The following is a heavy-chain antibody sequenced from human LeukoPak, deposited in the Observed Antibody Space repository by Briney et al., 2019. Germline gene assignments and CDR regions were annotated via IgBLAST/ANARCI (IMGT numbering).Heavy chain of an antibody. V-gene: IGHV4-39*01. D-gene: IGHD5-12*01. CDR2: IYASGRA. CDR3: ARRNHGYSDYDVDY. CDR1: GGSISSGSYY. J-gene: IGHJ4*02. Sequence: PSETLSLTCNVSGGSISSGSYYWGWIRQPPGKGLEWIGHIYASGRADYSPSLKSRVTISVDTSNNWFSLKLTSVTAADTAVYYCARRNHGYSDYDVDYWGQGTLVSVSS.